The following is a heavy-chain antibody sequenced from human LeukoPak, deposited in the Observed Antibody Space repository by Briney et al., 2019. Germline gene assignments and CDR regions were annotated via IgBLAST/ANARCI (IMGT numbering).Heavy chain of an antibody. CDR1: GFTFSTYA. CDR3: ARDITGTTHFDY. J-gene: IGHJ4*02. CDR2: ILYDGSNK. D-gene: IGHD1-7*01. V-gene: IGHV3-30-3*01. Sequence: GRSLRLSCAASGFTFSTYAMHWVRQAPGKGLEWVAVILYDGSNKYYADSVKGRFTISRDNSKNTLYLQMNSLRAEDTAVYYCARDITGTTHFDYWGQGTLVTVSS.